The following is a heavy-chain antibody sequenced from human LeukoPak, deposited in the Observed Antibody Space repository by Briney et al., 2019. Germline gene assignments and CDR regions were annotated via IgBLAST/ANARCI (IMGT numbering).Heavy chain of an antibody. CDR3: ARHPYSYEPRYFDY. Sequence: GESLKISCKGSGYSFTSYWISWVRQMPGKGLEWMGRIDPSDSYTNYSLSFQGHVTISADKSISTAYLQWSSLKASDTAMYYCARHPYSYEPRYFDYWGQGTLVTVSS. V-gene: IGHV5-10-1*01. CDR2: IDPSDSYT. D-gene: IGHD5-18*01. CDR1: GYSFTSYW. J-gene: IGHJ4*02.